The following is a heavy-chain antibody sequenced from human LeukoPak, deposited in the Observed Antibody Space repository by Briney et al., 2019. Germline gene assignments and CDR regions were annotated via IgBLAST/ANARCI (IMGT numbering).Heavy chain of an antibody. D-gene: IGHD4-23*01. CDR3: ASHYGGNYYYYGMDV. CDR1: GYTFTSYY. J-gene: IGHJ6*02. Sequence: ASVKVSCKASGYTFTSYYMHWVRQAPGQGLERMGIINPSGGSTSYAQKFQGRVTMTRDTSTSTVYMELSSLRSEDTAVYYCASHYGGNYYYYGMDVWGQGTTVTVSS. V-gene: IGHV1-46*01. CDR2: INPSGGST.